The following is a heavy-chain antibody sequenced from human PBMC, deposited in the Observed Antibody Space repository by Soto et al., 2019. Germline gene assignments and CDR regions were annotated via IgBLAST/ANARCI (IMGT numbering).Heavy chain of an antibody. CDR1: GYSFTSYW. J-gene: IGHJ6*02. V-gene: IGHV5-10-1*01. Sequence: GESLKISCKGSGYSFTSYWISWVRQMPGKGLEWMGRIDPSDSYTNYSPSFQGHVTISADKSISTAYLQWSSLKASDTAMYDCARHNRVPPNYGMDVWGQGTTVTVCS. CDR2: IDPSDSYT. CDR3: ARHNRVPPNYGMDV.